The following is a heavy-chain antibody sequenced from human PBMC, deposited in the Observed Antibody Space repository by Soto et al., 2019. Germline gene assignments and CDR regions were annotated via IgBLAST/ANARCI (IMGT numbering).Heavy chain of an antibody. Sequence: QVQLVQSGAEVKKPGSSVKVSCNASGGTFSIYAIRWVRQAPGQGLEWMGGIIPIFGTANYAQKFQGRVTVNQDESTVTGYMELGNLRSEDPAVYYFARWRDYYSTPTAFDIWGQGTMVTVSS. D-gene: IGHD2-21*01. J-gene: IGHJ3*02. CDR2: IIPIFGTA. CDR3: ARWRDYYSTPTAFDI. CDR1: GGTFSIYA. V-gene: IGHV1-69*01.